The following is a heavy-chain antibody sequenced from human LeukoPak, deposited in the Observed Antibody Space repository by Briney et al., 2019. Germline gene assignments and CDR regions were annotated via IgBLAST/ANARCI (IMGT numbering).Heavy chain of an antibody. CDR2: INHSGST. J-gene: IGHJ2*01. CDR3: ARKSWYFDL. CDR1: GGSISSSSYY. Sequence: SETLSLTCTVSGGSISSSSYYWGWIRQPPGKGLEWIGEINHSGSTNYNPSLKSRVTISVGTSKNQFSLKLSSVTAADTAVYYCARKSWYFDLWGRGTLVTVSS. V-gene: IGHV4-39*07.